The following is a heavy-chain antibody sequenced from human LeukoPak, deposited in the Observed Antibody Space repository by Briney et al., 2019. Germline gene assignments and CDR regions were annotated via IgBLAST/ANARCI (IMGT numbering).Heavy chain of an antibody. Sequence: GGSLRLSCAASGFTFSDYSMNWVRQAPGKGLEWVSFISSSSDYIYYADSVKGRFTISRDNAKNSLYLQMNSLRAEDTAVYYCARGASGIGGIRFDPWGQGTLVTVSS. D-gene: IGHD3-10*01. V-gene: IGHV3-21*01. CDR3: ARGASGIGGIRFDP. CDR1: GFTFSDYS. CDR2: ISSSSDYI. J-gene: IGHJ5*02.